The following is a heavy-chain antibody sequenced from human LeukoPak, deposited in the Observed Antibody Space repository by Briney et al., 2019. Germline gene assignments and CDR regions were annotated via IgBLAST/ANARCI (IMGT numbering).Heavy chain of an antibody. Sequence: ASVKVSCKASGFTFTSHDINWVRQAPGQGLEWTGIINPSGGSTSYAQKFQGRVTMTRDTSTSTVYMELSSLRSEDTAVYYCARDPAVVPAALEYFQHWGQGTLVTVSS. J-gene: IGHJ1*01. CDR2: INPSGGST. V-gene: IGHV1-46*01. CDR1: GFTFTSHD. CDR3: ARDPAVVPAALEYFQH. D-gene: IGHD2-2*01.